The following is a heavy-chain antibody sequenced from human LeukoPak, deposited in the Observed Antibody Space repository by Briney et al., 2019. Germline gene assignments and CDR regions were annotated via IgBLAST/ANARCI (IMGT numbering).Heavy chain of an antibody. CDR3: ASGGYYKGDY. D-gene: IGHD1-26*01. CDR2: INHSGST. Sequence: SETLSPTCAVYGGSFSGYYWSWIRQPPGKGLEWIGEINHSGSTNYNPPLKSRVTISVDTSKNQFSLKLSSVTAADTAVYYCASGGYYKGDYWGQGTLVTVSS. J-gene: IGHJ4*02. CDR1: GGSFSGYY. V-gene: IGHV4-34*01.